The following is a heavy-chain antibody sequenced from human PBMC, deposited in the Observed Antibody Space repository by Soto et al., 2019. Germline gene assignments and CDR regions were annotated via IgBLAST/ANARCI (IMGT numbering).Heavy chain of an antibody. Sequence: KGLEWIGYIYYSGSTNYHPSLKRRVTISVDTSKNQFSLKRSSVTAADTAVFFFFQAEDGIRDVRSVSAFLLNRSSDL. CDR3: FQAEDGIRDVRSVSAFLLNRSSDL. D-gene: IGHD3-10*02. CDR2: IYYSGST. V-gene: IGHV4-59*01. J-gene: IGHJ2*01.